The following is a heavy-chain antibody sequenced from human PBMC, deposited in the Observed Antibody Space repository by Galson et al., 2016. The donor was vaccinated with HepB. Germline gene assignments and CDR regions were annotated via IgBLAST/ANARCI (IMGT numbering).Heavy chain of an antibody. J-gene: IGHJ4*02. D-gene: IGHD2-2*01. CDR2: LSDSGGST. Sequence: SLRLSCAASGFTFSDYYMSWIRQAPGKGLEWVSGLSDSGGSTDYTGSVKGRFTISRDNSKNTLYLQMNSLRAEDTAVYYCAKAQGPHHQMYHYFDYWGQGTLVTVSS. V-gene: IGHV3-23*01. CDR3: AKAQGPHHQMYHYFDY. CDR1: GFTFSDYY.